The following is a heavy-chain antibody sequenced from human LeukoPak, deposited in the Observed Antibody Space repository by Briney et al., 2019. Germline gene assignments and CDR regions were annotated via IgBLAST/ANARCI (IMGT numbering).Heavy chain of an antibody. CDR1: GYTFTGYY. CDR3: ARTGYSSSYRFTGDY. V-gene: IGHV1-2*02. D-gene: IGHD6-13*01. Sequence: ASVKVSCKASGYTFTGYYMHWVRQAPGQGLEWMGWINPNSGGTNHAQKFQGRVTMTGDTSISTAYMELSRLRSDDTAVYYCARTGYSSSYRFTGDYWGQGTLVTVSS. J-gene: IGHJ4*02. CDR2: INPNSGGT.